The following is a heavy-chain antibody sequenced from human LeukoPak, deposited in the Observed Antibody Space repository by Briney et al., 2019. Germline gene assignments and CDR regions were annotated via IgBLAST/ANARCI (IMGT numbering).Heavy chain of an antibody. CDR1: GFTFSSYA. J-gene: IGHJ5*02. Sequence: GGSLRLSCAASGFTFSSYAMSRVRQAPGKGLEWVSAISGSGGSTYYADSVKGRFTISRDNSKNTLYLQMNSLRAEDTAVYYCAKEGVYCTNGVCWDWFDPWGQGTLVTVSS. V-gene: IGHV3-23*01. CDR3: AKEGVYCTNGVCWDWFDP. CDR2: ISGSGGST. D-gene: IGHD2-8*01.